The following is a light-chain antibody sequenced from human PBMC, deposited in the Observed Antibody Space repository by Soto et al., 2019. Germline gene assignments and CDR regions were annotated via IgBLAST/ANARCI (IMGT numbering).Light chain of an antibody. CDR2: GAS. CDR3: QQYNNWPLT. CDR1: QSVSSN. J-gene: IGKJ4*01. Sequence: EIVMTQSPATLSVSPGERATLSCRASQSVSSNLAWYQQKPGQAPRLLIYGASTRANGIPARFSGSGSGTEFTLTISSLQAEDFAVYYCQQYNNWPLTFGRGTKVEIK. V-gene: IGKV3-15*01.